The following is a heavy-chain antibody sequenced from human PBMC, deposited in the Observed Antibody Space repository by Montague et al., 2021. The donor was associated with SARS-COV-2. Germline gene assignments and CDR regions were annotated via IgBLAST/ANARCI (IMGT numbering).Heavy chain of an antibody. J-gene: IGHJ4*02. Sequence: SETLSLTCTVSVYSISSGYYWGWIRQPPGKGLEWIGSIYHSGSTYYNPSLKSRVTISVDTSKNQFSLKLSSVTAADTAVYYCARDVRYYDFWSGRAQTSPDYWGQGTLVTVSS. D-gene: IGHD3-3*01. V-gene: IGHV4-38-2*02. CDR2: IYHSGST. CDR3: ARDVRYYDFWSGRAQTSPDY. CDR1: VYSISSGYY.